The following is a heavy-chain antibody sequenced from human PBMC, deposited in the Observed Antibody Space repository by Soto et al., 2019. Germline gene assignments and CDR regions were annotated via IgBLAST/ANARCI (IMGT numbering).Heavy chain of an antibody. CDR2: ISSSSFTI. Sequence: GGSLRLSCAASGFSFSDYSMNWVRQAPGRGLEWVSYISSSSFTIHYADSVEGRFAISRDNAKNSLYLQMNSLRAEDTAVYYCAKDLGFSTEEFYGMDVWGQGTTVTGSS. V-gene: IGHV3-48*01. D-gene: IGHD6-13*01. CDR3: AKDLGFSTEEFYGMDV. J-gene: IGHJ6*02. CDR1: GFSFSDYS.